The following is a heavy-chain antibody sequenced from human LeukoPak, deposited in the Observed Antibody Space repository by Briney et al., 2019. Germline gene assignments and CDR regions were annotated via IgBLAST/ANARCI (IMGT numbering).Heavy chain of an antibody. CDR3: ARVTGERNRRIAAAGTGRWFDP. CDR1: GGSFSGYY. D-gene: IGHD6-13*01. J-gene: IGHJ5*02. CDR2: INHSGST. V-gene: IGHV4-34*01. Sequence: PSETLSLTCAVYGGSFSGYYWSWIRQPPGKGLEWIGEINHSGSTNYNPSLKSRVTISVDTSKNQFSLKLCSVTAADTAVYYCARVTGERNRRIAAAGTGRWFDPWGQGTLVTVSS.